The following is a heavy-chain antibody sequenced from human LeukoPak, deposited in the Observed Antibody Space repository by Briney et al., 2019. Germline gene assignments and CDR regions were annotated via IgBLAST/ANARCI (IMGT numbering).Heavy chain of an antibody. CDR3: AREGAVAGFDY. Sequence: SGYTLTELSMHWVRRAPGKGLEWVAVISYDGSNKYYADSVKGRFTISRDNSKNTLYLQMNSLRAEDTAVYYCAREGAVAGFDYWGQGTLVTVSS. D-gene: IGHD6-19*01. CDR2: ISYDGSNK. CDR1: GYTLTELS. V-gene: IGHV3-30*04. J-gene: IGHJ4*02.